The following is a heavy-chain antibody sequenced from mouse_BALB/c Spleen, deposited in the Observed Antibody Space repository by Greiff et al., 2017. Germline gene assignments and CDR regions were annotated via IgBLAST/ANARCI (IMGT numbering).Heavy chain of an antibody. CDR2: IYPGSGST. D-gene: IGHD1-1*01. V-gene: IGHV1S22*01. CDR3: TREGLRYFDY. J-gene: IGHJ2*01. CDR1: GYTFTSYW. Sequence: LQQPGSELVRPGASVKLSCKASGYTFTSYWMHWVKQRHGQGLEWIGNIYPGSGSTNYDEKFKSKGTLTVDTSSSTAYMHLSSLTSEDSAVYYCTREGLRYFDYWGQGTTRAVSS.